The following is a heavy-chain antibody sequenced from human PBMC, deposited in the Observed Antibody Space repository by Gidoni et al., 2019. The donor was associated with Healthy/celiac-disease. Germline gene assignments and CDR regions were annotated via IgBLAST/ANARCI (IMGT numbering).Heavy chain of an antibody. CDR3: AKDYSSMVGISDYFDY. Sequence: EVQLVESGGGLVQPGWSLRLSCAASGFTFDDSSMHWVRPAPGKGLEWVSGISWNSGSIGYADSVKGRFTISRDNAKNSLYLQMNSLRAEDTALYYCAKDYSSMVGISDYFDYWGQGTLVTVSS. V-gene: IGHV3-9*01. J-gene: IGHJ4*02. CDR1: GFTFDDSS. D-gene: IGHD6-13*01. CDR2: ISWNSGSI.